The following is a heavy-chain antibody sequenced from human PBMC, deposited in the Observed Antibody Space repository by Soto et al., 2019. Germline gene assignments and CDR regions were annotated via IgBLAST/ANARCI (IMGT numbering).Heavy chain of an antibody. Sequence: EVQLLESGGGLVQPGGSLRLSCAASGFTFSSYAMSWVRQAPGKGLEWVSAISGSGGSTYYADSVKGRFTISRDNSKNTLYLQMNSLRAEDTAVYYCAKDILDFWSGVLYYYYGMDVWGQGNTVTVAS. J-gene: IGHJ6*02. V-gene: IGHV3-23*01. CDR1: GFTFSSYA. CDR2: ISGSGGST. D-gene: IGHD3-3*01. CDR3: AKDILDFWSGVLYYYYGMDV.